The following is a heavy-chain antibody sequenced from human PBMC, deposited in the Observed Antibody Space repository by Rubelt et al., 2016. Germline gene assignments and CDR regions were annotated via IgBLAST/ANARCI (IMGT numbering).Heavy chain of an antibody. Sequence: GGGLVQPGGSLRLSCAASGFTFSSYAMSWVRQAPGKGLEWVSAISGSGGSTYYADSVKGRFTISRDNSKNTLYLQMNSLRAEDTAVYYCAKYTYYYDSRDPYRTMDYWGQGTLVTVSS. V-gene: IGHV3-23*01. CDR1: GFTFSSYA. D-gene: IGHD3-22*01. CDR2: ISGSGGST. CDR3: AKYTYYYDSRDPYRTMDY. J-gene: IGHJ4*02.